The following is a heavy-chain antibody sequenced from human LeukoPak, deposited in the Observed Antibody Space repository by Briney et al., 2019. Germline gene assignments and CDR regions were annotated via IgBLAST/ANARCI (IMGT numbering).Heavy chain of an antibody. CDR1: GFTFSSYA. Sequence: GGSLRLSCAASGFTFSSYAMSWVRQAPGKGLEWVAVISHEGSSKYYADSVKGRFTISRDNSKNTLYLQMNSLRAEDTAVYYCAKVVNSGYYYYFDYWGQGTLVTVSS. CDR3: AKVVNSGYYYYFDY. J-gene: IGHJ4*02. V-gene: IGHV3-30*18. D-gene: IGHD3-22*01. CDR2: ISHEGSSK.